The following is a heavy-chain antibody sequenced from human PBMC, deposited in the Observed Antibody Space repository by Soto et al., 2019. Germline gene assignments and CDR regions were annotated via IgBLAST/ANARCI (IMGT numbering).Heavy chain of an antibody. CDR2: ISYDGSNT. V-gene: IGHV3-30-3*01. CDR1: GVTSCSWA. J-gene: IGHJ4*02. D-gene: IGHD6-13*01. CDR3: AREIATTGLYYCAY. Sequence: GGSLRHSCGASGVTSCSWARHWVRQAQGKGLEWVAVISYDGSNTYYADSVKGRFTISRDSAKNTMYLQVHSLRAEDTAVYYCAREIATTGLYYCAYRGQGTLVTVSS.